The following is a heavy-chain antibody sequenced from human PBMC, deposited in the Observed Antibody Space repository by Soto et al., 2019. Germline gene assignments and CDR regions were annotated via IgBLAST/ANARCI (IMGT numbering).Heavy chain of an antibody. Sequence: QVQLQESGPGLVKPSETLSLTCTVSGGSISSYYWSWIRQPPGKGLEWIGYIYYSGSTNYNPSLTSRVTISVDTSKNQFSLKLSSVTAADTAVYYCARVGKDIVENQGVATGYYYYYYMDVWGKGTTVTVSS. V-gene: IGHV4-59*01. D-gene: IGHD2-15*01. CDR1: GGSISSYY. CDR3: ARVGKDIVENQGVATGYYYYYYMDV. CDR2: IYYSGST. J-gene: IGHJ6*03.